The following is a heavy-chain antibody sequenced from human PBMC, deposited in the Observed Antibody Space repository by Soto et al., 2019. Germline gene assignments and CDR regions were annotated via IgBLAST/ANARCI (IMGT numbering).Heavy chain of an antibody. CDR3: ARFGYSYGCVVDVSPDYYYYYGMDV. J-gene: IGHJ6*02. CDR2: IYPGDSDT. CDR1: GYSFTSYW. V-gene: IGHV5-51*01. Sequence: HGESLKISCKGSGYSFTSYWIGWVRQMPGKGLEWMGIIYPGDSDTRYSPSFQGQVTISADKSISTAYLQWSSLKASDTAMYYSARFGYSYGCVVDVSPDYYYYYGMDVWGQGTTVTV. D-gene: IGHD5-18*01.